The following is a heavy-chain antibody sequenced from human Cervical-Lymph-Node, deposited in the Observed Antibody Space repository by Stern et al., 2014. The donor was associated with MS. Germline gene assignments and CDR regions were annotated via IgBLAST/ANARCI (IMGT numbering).Heavy chain of an antibody. J-gene: IGHJ4*02. D-gene: IGHD6-6*01. Sequence: QVTLKESGPALVKPTQTLTLTCTFSGFSLSTSGMRVSWIRQPPGQALEWLARIDWDDDKFYSTSLKTRLTISKDTSKNQVVLTMTNMDPVDTATYYCARMGYSSSRGAFDYWGQGTLVTVSS. CDR3: ARMGYSSSRGAFDY. V-gene: IGHV2-70*04. CDR2: IDWDDDK. CDR1: GFSLSTSGMR.